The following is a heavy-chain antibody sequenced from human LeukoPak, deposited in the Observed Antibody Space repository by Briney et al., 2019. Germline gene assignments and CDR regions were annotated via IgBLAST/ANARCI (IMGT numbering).Heavy chain of an antibody. CDR3: VRWGTGKILDY. V-gene: IGHV3-33*01. J-gene: IGHJ4*02. Sequence: GGSLRLSCAASGFTFSSHGMHWVRQSPGKGLEWVAVIWYDGSNKYYADSVKGRFTISRDNSKNTLSLQVDSLRVEDTAVYYCVRWGTGKILDYWGQGTLVTVSS. D-gene: IGHD3-16*01. CDR1: GFTFSSHG. CDR2: IWYDGSNK.